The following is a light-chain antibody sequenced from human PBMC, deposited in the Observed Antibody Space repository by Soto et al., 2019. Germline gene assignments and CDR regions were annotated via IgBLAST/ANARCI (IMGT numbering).Light chain of an antibody. Sequence: EIVMTQSRSTLSVSPGERATLSCRASQSVNSNLAWYQQRPGQAPSLLIYGAFNRATNISARFSGSGSGTEFTLTLTSLQSEDFAIYYCQQYNTWARTFGQGTKVEIK. J-gene: IGKJ1*01. V-gene: IGKV3D-15*01. CDR2: GAF. CDR3: QQYNTWART. CDR1: QSVNSN.